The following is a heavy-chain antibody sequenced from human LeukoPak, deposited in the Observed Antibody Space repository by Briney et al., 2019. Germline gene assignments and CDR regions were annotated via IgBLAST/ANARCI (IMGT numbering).Heavy chain of an antibody. CDR2: ICDTGNT. Sequence: SETLSLTCTLSGDSIRSSGFCWGWIRQPPGKGLECVGVICDTGNTYYNPSLKSRVTISVDTSKNQFSLRVTSVTAADTALYYCARHKSGIDWFDPWGQGTLVTVSS. D-gene: IGHD1-14*01. CDR3: ARHKSGIDWFDP. CDR1: GDSIRSSGFC. V-gene: IGHV4-39*01. J-gene: IGHJ5*02.